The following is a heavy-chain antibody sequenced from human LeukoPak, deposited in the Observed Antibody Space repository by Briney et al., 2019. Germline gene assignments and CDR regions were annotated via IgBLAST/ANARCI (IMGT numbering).Heavy chain of an antibody. J-gene: IGHJ4*02. D-gene: IGHD4-17*01. CDR3: ATAGDYRFDY. V-gene: IGHV3-74*01. Sequence: HAGGSLRLSCAASGFTFSTYWMHWVRQAPGKGLVWVSRMNNDGSTTNYADSVKGRFTISRDNAKNTLYLQMNSLRAEDTAVYYCATAGDYRFDYWGLGTLVTVSS. CDR2: MNNDGSTT. CDR1: GFTFSTYW.